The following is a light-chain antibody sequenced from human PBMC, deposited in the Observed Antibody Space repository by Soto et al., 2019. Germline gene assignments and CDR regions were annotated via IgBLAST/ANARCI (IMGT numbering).Light chain of an antibody. Sequence: DIVMTQSPDSLAVSLGDMATISCKSSQCVLFRSDNQNYLAWYQQKPGQPPKLLIYWASTRESGVPDRFSGSGSGTDFTLKISRVEAEDVGVYYCMQALQTPPITFGQGTRLEIK. CDR2: WAS. CDR1: QCVLFRSDNQNY. V-gene: IGKV4-1*01. J-gene: IGKJ5*01. CDR3: MQALQTPPIT.